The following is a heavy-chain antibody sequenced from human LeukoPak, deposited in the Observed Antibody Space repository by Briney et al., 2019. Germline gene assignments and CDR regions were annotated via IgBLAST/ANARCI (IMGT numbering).Heavy chain of an antibody. CDR1: GGSISSSSYY. J-gene: IGHJ5*02. V-gene: IGHV4-39*02. CDR3: ARDHLANLASRLFDP. D-gene: IGHD3-3*01. Sequence: SETLSLTCTVSGGSISSSSYYWGWIRQPPGKGLEWIGSINYSGSTYYNPSLKSRVTISVDTSKTQFALKPSSVTAADTAVYYCARDHLANLASRLFDPWGQGTLVTVSS. CDR2: INYSGST.